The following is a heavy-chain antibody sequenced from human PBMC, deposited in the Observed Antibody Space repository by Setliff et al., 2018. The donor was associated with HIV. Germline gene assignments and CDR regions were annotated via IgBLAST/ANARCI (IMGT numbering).Heavy chain of an antibody. D-gene: IGHD6-19*01. CDR3: AGGGQWRPDY. CDR1: GASLSAFY. J-gene: IGHJ4*02. CDR2: IYSSVGT. Sequence: KSSETLSLTCTVSGASLSAFYWSWIRQPPGKGLEWLGYIYSSVGTNYSPSLEGRITISLDTSKSQFSLKLTSVTAADTAIYCCAGGGQWRPDYWGLGTLVTVSS. V-gene: IGHV4-4*09.